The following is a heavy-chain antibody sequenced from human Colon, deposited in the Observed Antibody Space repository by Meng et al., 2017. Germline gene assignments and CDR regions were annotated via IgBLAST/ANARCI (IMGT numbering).Heavy chain of an antibody. Sequence: ASVKVSCKASGYTFTDYYIHWVRQAPGQGLEWMGWINPNTGGTNFAQKYQGRVTMTRDTSNTTAYVELSGLRSDDKAVDYCARTSVADAVYFAHWGQGTVVTVSS. CDR2: INPNTGGT. D-gene: IGHD6-19*01. J-gene: IGHJ5*02. V-gene: IGHV1-2*02. CDR3: ARTSVADAVYFAH. CDR1: GYTFTDYY.